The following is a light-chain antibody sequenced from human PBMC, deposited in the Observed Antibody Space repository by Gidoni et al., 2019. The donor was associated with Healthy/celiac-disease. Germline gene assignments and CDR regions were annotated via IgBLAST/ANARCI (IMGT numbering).Light chain of an antibody. Sequence: QYALTQPASVSASTGQTITISCTGTSSDVGDYNYVSWYQLHPGKAPKLMLYDVSNRPSGVSNHFFGSKSGNTASLTFSGLQAEDEADYYCSSYTSSSTLVVFGGGTKLTVL. CDR3: SSYTSSSTLVV. J-gene: IGLJ2*01. CDR2: DVS. V-gene: IGLV2-14*01. CDR1: SSDVGDYNY.